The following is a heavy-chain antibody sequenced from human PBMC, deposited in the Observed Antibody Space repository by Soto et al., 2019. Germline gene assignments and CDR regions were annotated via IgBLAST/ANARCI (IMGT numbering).Heavy chain of an antibody. CDR1: GGSISSYY. J-gene: IGHJ5*02. Sequence: PSETLSLTCTVSGGSISSYYWSWIRQPPGKGLEWIGYIYYSGSTNYNPSLKSRVTISVDTSKNQFSLKLSSVTAADTAVYYCARAGYDSSGYYWFDPWGQGTLVTVS. D-gene: IGHD3-22*01. V-gene: IGHV4-59*01. CDR2: IYYSGST. CDR3: ARAGYDSSGYYWFDP.